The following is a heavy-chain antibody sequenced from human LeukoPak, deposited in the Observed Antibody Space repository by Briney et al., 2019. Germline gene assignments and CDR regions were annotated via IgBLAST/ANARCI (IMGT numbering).Heavy chain of an antibody. Sequence: GASVKVSCKASGGTFSSYAISWVRQAPGQGLEWMGRIIPILGIANYAQKFQGRVTITADKSTSTAYMELSSLRSEDTAVYYCARVTEDGYGGNSKEWPWGQGTLVTVSS. J-gene: IGHJ5*02. CDR1: GGTFSSYA. D-gene: IGHD4-23*01. CDR2: IIPILGIA. V-gene: IGHV1-69*04. CDR3: ARVTEDGYGGNSKEWP.